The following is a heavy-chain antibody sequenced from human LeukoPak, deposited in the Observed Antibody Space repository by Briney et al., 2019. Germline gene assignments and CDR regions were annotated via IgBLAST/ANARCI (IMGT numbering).Heavy chain of an antibody. D-gene: IGHD2-15*01. CDR3: ARSPGLGYSGGSCHFDY. CDR2: IYHTGTT. V-gene: IGHV4-59*08. J-gene: IGHJ4*02. CDR1: GGSIGTYY. Sequence: SETLSLTCSVSGGSIGTYYWSWIRQPPGKGLEYLGYIYHTGTTSYNPSLKSRVTISVDTSKDQFSLRLSSVTAADTALYYCARSPGLGYSGGSCHFDYWGQGILVTVSS.